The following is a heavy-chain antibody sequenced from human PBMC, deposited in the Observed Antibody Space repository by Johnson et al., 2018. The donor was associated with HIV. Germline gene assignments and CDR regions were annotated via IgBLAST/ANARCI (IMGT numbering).Heavy chain of an antibody. Sequence: QVQLVESGGGLVKPGGSLRLSCAASRFTFSDYYMSWIRQTPGKGLEWVSYISSSGSTIYYADSVKGRFTISRDNAKNSLDLQMNSLTAADTAFYYCARDQGTSSGWPEAFDIWGQGTMVTVSS. CDR3: ARDQGTSSGWPEAFDI. CDR1: RFTFSDYY. D-gene: IGHD6-19*01. CDR2: ISSSGSTI. J-gene: IGHJ3*02. V-gene: IGHV3-11*04.